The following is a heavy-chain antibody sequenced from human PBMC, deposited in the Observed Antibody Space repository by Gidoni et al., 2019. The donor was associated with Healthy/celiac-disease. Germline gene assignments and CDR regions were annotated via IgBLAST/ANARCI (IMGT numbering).Heavy chain of an antibody. V-gene: IGHV3-30*04. CDR2: ISYGGSNK. J-gene: IGHJ4*02. D-gene: IGHD1-26*01. CDR1: GFRFSNYA. CDR3: AKGNEYSGTPPNDY. Sequence: QVQMVEAGGGVVQPGRSLRLSCAASGFRFSNYAMHWVRQAPGKGLEWVAVISYGGSNKYYADSVKGRFCISRDNSKNTLYLQMNSLRPEDTAVYYCAKGNEYSGTPPNDYWGQGTLVTVSS.